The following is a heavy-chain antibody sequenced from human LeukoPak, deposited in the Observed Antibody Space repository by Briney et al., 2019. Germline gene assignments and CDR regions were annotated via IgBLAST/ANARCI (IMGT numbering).Heavy chain of an antibody. D-gene: IGHD6-19*01. V-gene: IGHV4-39*01. CDR3: ARQTVSGSCLDY. CDR1: GGSISTSSYY. Sequence: SETLSLTCSVSGGSISTSSYYWGWIRQPPGEGLEWIGTIYYTGSTFYNPSLKSRVTISVDTSKIQFSPKLSSVTAADTAVYYCARQTVSGSCLDYWGQGTLVTVSS. J-gene: IGHJ4*02. CDR2: IYYTGST.